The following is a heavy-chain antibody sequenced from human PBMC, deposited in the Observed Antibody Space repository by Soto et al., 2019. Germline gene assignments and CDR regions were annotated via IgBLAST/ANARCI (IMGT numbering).Heavy chain of an antibody. CDR3: AKNWDTTSSSSSH. CDR1: GFTFSTYA. CDR2: ISGTGGST. Sequence: EVQLLESGGGLVQPGGSLRLSCAASGFTFSTYAMSWVRQAPGKGLEWVSAISGTGGSTYYADSVKGRFTISRDNSKNPLYLQINSLRAEDTAVYYCAKNWDTTSSSSSHWGQGTLVTVSS. V-gene: IGHV3-23*01. J-gene: IGHJ4*02. D-gene: IGHD6-6*01.